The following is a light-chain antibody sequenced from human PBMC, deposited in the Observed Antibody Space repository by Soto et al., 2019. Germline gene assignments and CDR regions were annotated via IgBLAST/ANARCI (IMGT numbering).Light chain of an antibody. V-gene: IGKV3-15*01. Sequence: EIVMTQSPATRSVSPGERATLSCRPGKSFGDNLPWYQQRPGQAPRLLFYGASTRATGVPVRFSASGSGTEFTLTISSLQSEDFAVYYCQQYNHWPRGYTFGQGTKLEIK. J-gene: IGKJ2*01. CDR3: QQYNHWPRGYT. CDR1: KSFGDN. CDR2: GAS.